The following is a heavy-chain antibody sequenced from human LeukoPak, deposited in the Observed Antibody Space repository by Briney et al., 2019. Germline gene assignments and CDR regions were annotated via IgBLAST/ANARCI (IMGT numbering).Heavy chain of an antibody. V-gene: IGHV3-30*18. D-gene: IGHD1-26*01. Sequence: GRSLRLSCAASGFTFSSYGMHWVRQAPGKGLEWVAVISYDGSNKYYADSVKGRFTISRDNSKNTLYLQMNSLRAEDTAVYYCAKTQHGSYSDGMDVWGQGTTVTVSS. CDR1: GFTFSSYG. CDR3: AKTQHGSYSDGMDV. J-gene: IGHJ6*02. CDR2: ISYDGSNK.